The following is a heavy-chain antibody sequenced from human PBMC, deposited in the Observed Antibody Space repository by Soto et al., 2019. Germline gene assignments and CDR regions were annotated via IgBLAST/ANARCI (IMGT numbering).Heavy chain of an antibody. CDR2: INYRSRWYN. D-gene: IGHD6-19*01. CDR1: GDSVSSNSAA. J-gene: IGHJ1*01. V-gene: IGHV6-1*01. CDR3: ERSKTDYSSGWYFQH. Sequence: SQPLSSTCDISGDSVSSNSAAWNWIRQSPSRGLEWLGRINYRSRWYNDYAMSVKSRIMINPETSKNQFSLQLTSVTPEDTAVYYCERSKTDYSSGWYFQHWGQGTLVTVS.